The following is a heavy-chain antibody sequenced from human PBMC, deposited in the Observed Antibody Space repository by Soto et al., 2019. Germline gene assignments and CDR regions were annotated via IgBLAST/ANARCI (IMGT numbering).Heavy chain of an antibody. J-gene: IGHJ3*02. CDR1: GFTFNNYA. D-gene: IGHD6-6*01. V-gene: IGHV3-30*18. Sequence: QVQLVESGGAVVQPGRSLRLSCAASGFTFNNYAMHWVRQAPGKGLEWVAVTSYDGSNRYYPESVKGRFTISRDNSKNTRYLQLNPVGPYYRGVCYWAKGQVVRGAYNIWGRGTMVTVSS. CDR2: TSYDGSNR. CDR3: AKGQVVRGAYNI.